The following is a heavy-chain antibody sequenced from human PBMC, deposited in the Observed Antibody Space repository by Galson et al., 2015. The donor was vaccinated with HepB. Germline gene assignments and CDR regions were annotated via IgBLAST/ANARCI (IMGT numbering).Heavy chain of an antibody. CDR3: ARGYYDFWSGYFNYGMDV. V-gene: IGHV3-33*01. J-gene: IGHJ6*02. Sequence: SLRLSCAASKFTLSSYGIHWVRQAPGKGLEWVAFIWYDGGNKFYADSVKGRFTISRDNAKNSLYLQMNSLRAEDTAVYYCARGYYDFWSGYFNYGMDVWGQGTTVTVSS. D-gene: IGHD3-3*01. CDR1: KFTLSSYG. CDR2: IWYDGGNK.